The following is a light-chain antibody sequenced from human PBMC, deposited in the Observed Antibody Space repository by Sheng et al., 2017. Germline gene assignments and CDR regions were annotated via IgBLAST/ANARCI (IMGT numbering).Light chain of an antibody. CDR3: CSYAGSYGM. CDR1: SSDVGRHNF. CDR2: DVT. J-gene: IGLJ3*02. Sequence: QSALTQPRSVSGSPGQSVTISCTGTSSDVGRHNFVSWYQHYPGKAPKLMIYDVTKRPSGVPDRFSGSKSGNTASLTXSGLQVEDEADYYCCSYAGSYGMFGGGTKLTVL. V-gene: IGLV2-11*01.